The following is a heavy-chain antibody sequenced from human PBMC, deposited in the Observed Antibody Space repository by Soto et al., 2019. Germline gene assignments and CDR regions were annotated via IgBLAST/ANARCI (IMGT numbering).Heavy chain of an antibody. CDR1: GGTFSSYA. V-gene: IGHV1-69*01. J-gene: IGHJ4*02. D-gene: IGHD6-13*01. CDR2: IIPIFGTA. CDR3: AGRGYSSSPSCQYFDY. Sequence: QVQLVQSGAEVKKPGSSVKVSCKASGGTFSSYAISWVRQAPGHGLEWMGGIIPIFGTANYAQKFQGRVTSTADESTSTAYMELRSLRSEDTAGYYCAGRGYSSSPSCQYFDYWGQGALVTVSS.